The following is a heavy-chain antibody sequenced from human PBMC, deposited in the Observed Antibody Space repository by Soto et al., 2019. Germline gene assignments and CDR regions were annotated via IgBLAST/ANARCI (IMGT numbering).Heavy chain of an antibody. D-gene: IGHD3-10*01. J-gene: IGHJ6*02. Sequence: PGGSLRLSCAASGFTFSTYWMDWVRQTPGKGLEWVANINQDGSEKNYADSVKGRFTISRDNAKNSLYLQMNSLRAEDTAVYYCARDKGYYGSGPGAYYYYGMDVWGQGTTVTVSS. CDR2: INQDGSEK. CDR1: GFTFSTYW. V-gene: IGHV3-7*03. CDR3: ARDKGYYGSGPGAYYYYGMDV.